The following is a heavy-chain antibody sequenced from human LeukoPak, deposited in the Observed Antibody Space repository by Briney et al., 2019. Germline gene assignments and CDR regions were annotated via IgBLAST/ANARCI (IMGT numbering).Heavy chain of an antibody. CDR1: GFTFTNAW. CDR3: AKYDTSVNFDY. Sequence: TGGSLRLSCAASGFTFTNAWMSWVRQAPGKGLEWVGHIKSKADGETTDFAAPVKGRFTISRDDSKHTLYLQMDSLKTDDTAVYYCAKYDTSVNFDYWGQGTLVTVSS. CDR2: IKSKADGETT. V-gene: IGHV3-15*01. D-gene: IGHD3-22*01. J-gene: IGHJ4*02.